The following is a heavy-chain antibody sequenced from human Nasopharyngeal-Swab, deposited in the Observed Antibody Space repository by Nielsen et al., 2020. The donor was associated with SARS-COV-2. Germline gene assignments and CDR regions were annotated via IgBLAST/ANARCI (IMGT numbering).Heavy chain of an antibody. D-gene: IGHD5-12*01. J-gene: IGHJ6*02. Sequence: WVRQAPGQGLEWMGIINLSGGSTSYAQKFQGRVTMTRDTSTSTVYMELSSLRSEDTAVYYCARDTRLRGYSGYDSRYYYYGMDVWGQGTTVTVSS. CDR3: ARDTRLRGYSGYDSRYYYYGMDV. CDR2: INLSGGST. V-gene: IGHV1-46*01.